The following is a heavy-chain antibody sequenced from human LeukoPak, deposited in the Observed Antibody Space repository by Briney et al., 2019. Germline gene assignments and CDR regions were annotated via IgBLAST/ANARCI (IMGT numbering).Heavy chain of an antibody. D-gene: IGHD2-2*02. CDR1: GFTLSSGY. J-gene: IGHJ6*03. V-gene: IGHV3-66*02. CDR3: ASKYCSGSSCSTASYYYYYYLDV. Sequence: PRGSLRLSCEASGFTLSSGYMSSVRHAPREGLGRGSVIYSRGNSYYADSVKGRFTLSRDNSKNTLYLQMNRLRAEDTAVYYCASKYCSGSSCSTASYYYYYYLDVWGKGTTVTVSS. CDR2: IYSRGNS.